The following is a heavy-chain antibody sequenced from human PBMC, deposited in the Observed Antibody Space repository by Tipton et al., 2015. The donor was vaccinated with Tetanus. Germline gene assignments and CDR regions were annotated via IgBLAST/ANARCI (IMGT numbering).Heavy chain of an antibody. V-gene: IGHV4-61*01. D-gene: IGHD6-13*01. J-gene: IGHJ4*02. Sequence: TLSLTCTVSGGSVSSGSYYWNWIRQPPGKGLEWIGYISYSGSSSFNPSLKSRVTMSVDKSKNQFSLHLTSVTAADTAVYYCARGWGSSWYYFDNWGQGTLVTVSS. CDR2: ISYSGSS. CDR3: ARGWGSSWYYFDN. CDR1: GGSVSSGSYY.